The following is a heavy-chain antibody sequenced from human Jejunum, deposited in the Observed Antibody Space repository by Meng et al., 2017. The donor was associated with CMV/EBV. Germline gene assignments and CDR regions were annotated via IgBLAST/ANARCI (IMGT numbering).Heavy chain of an antibody. CDR2: MRSDGTTQ. CDR1: FRAYG. J-gene: IGHJ6*02. CDR3: AKGLSGHPNYYYYAMDV. V-gene: IGHV3-30*02. Sequence: FRAYGIHWVRQAPGKGLEWLTFMRSDGTTQYYADSVKGRSTISRDSSKNTLYLQINSLRTEDTAVYYCAKGLSGHPNYYYYAMDVWGQGTTVTVSS. D-gene: IGHD3-3*01.